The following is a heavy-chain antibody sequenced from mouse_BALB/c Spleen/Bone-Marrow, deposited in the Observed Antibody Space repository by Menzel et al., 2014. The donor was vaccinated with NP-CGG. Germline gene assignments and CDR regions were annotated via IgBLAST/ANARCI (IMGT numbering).Heavy chain of an antibody. Sequence: QVQLQQSDAELVKPGASVKISCKASGYTFTDHAIHWVKQKPEQGLEWIGYFSPGNGNIRYNQKFKGKATLTGDKSSSTAYMQLNSLTSEDSAVYFCKRSLNFFAYWGQGTLVTVSA. CDR3: KRSLNFFAY. CDR2: FSPGNGNI. CDR1: GYTFTDHA. D-gene: IGHD1-3*01. V-gene: IGHV1S53*02. J-gene: IGHJ3*01.